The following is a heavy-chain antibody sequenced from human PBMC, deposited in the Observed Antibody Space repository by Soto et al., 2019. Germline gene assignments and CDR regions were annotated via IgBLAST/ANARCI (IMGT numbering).Heavy chain of an antibody. CDR2: IYSGGST. V-gene: IGHV3-53*01. Sequence: GGSLRLSCAASGFTVSSNYMSWVRQAPGKGLEWVSVIYSGGSTYYADSVKGRFTISRDNSKNTLYLQMNSLRAEDTAVYYCARYGSRPQDLAYWGQGTLVPVSS. CDR1: GFTVSSNY. J-gene: IGHJ4*02. D-gene: IGHD4-17*01. CDR3: ARYGSRPQDLAY.